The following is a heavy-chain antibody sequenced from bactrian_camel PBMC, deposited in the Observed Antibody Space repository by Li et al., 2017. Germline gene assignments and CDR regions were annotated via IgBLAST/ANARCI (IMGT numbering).Heavy chain of an antibody. D-gene: IGHD3*01. J-gene: IGHJ4*01. CDR1: QYTANTNC. CDR2: VNIGGATT. CDR3: AIDPTAVFRSTCGRHPSDFSY. V-gene: IGHV3S40*01. Sequence: DVQLVESGGGSVQAGESLRLSCAASQYTANTNCMGWSRQGPGKEREGVAFVNIGGATTYSDSVKGRYNVSISNNENTLYLQMNSLKPEDTGMYYCAIDPTAVFRSTCGRHPSDFSYWGQGTQVTVS.